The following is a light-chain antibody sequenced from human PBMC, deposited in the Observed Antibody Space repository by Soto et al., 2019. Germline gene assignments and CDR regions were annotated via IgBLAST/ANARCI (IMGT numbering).Light chain of an antibody. CDR2: GAS. CDR3: QQYNNWPRT. V-gene: IGKV3-15*01. CDR1: QSVSSK. J-gene: IGKJ1*01. Sequence: EIVMTQSPATLSVSPGERATLSCRASQSVSSKLAWYQQKPGQAPRLLIYGASTRATGIPVRFSGSGSGTEFTLTITSLQSEDFAVYYCQQYNNWPRTFGQGTKVEIK.